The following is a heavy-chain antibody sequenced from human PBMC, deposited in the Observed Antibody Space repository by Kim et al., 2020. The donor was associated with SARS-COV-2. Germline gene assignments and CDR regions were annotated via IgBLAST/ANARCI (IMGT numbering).Heavy chain of an antibody. CDR1: GFTFSSYA. J-gene: IGHJ4*02. V-gene: IGHV3-23*01. D-gene: IGHD6-6*01. CDR2: ISGSGGST. Sequence: GGSLRLSCAASGFTFSSYAMSWVRQAPGKGLEWVSAISGSGGSTYYADSVKGRFTISRDNSKNTLYLQMNSLRAEDTAVYYCAKDRDPVPYKYSSSSSFDYWGQGTLVTVSS. CDR3: AKDRDPVPYKYSSSSSFDY.